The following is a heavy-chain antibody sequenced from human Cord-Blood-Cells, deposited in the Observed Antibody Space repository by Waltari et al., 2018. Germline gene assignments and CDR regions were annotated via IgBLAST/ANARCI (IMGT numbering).Heavy chain of an antibody. CDR2: INPNGGGT. CDR3: ARGARYDFWSRIDP. Sequence: QVQLVQSGAEVKKPGASVKVSCKASGYTFTGYYMPWVRQAPGPGLEWLGWINPNGGGTNDAQKFQGRVTMTRDTSISTAYMELSRLRSDDTAVYYCARGARYDFWSRIDPWGQGTLVTVSS. CDR1: GYTFTGYY. J-gene: IGHJ5*02. V-gene: IGHV1-2*02. D-gene: IGHD3-3*01.